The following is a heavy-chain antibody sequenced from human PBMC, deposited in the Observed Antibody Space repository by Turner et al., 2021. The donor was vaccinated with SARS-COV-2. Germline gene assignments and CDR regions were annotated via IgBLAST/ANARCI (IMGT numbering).Heavy chain of an antibody. CDR1: GFTFSSYA. D-gene: IGHD2-8*02. CDR2: ISGSGGST. V-gene: IGHV3-23*01. CDR3: AKDTGWGLESPYYFDY. J-gene: IGHJ4*02. Sequence: EVQLFESGGGLVQPGGSLRLSCAASGFTFSSYAMIWVRQVPGKGLEWVSAISGSGGSTCYADSVKGRFTISRDNTKNTLYLKMNILRAEDTAVYYCAKDTGWGLESPYYFDYWGQGTLVTVSS.